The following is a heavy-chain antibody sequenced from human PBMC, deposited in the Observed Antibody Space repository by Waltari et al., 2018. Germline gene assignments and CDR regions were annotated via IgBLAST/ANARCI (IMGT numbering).Heavy chain of an antibody. J-gene: IGHJ3*01. Sequence: EVQLVDSGGGLVQPGGSLRLSCAASGFTFTYYWMSWVRQAPGKGPEWPANIKQDGSAKYYVDSLKGRFTISRDNAKNSLYLQMNSLTAEDTAVYYCARTIGGGAFDLWGQGTMVTVSS. D-gene: IGHD3-9*01. CDR1: GFTFTYYW. V-gene: IGHV3-7*01. CDR3: ARTIGGGAFDL. CDR2: IKQDGSAK.